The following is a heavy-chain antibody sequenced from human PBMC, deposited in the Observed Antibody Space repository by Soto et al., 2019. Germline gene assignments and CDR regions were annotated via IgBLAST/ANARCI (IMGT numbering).Heavy chain of an antibody. CDR2: IYYSGST. CDR3: ARLSGPPVTGYYYYYYMDV. J-gene: IGHJ6*03. Sequence: SETLSLTCTVSGGSISSYYWSWIRQPPGKGLEWIGYIYYSGSTNYNPSLKSRVTISVDTSKNQFSPKLSSVTAADTAVYYCARLSGPPVTGYYYYYYMDVWGKGTTVTVSS. D-gene: IGHD2-21*02. CDR1: GGSISSYY. V-gene: IGHV4-59*08.